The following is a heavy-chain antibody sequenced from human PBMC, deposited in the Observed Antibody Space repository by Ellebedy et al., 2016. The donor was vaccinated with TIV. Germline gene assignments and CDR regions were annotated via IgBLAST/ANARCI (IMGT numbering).Heavy chain of an antibody. Sequence: GESLKISCQASGYSFTNYWIGWVRQMPGKGLEWMGIIYPGDPDTKYSPSFQCQVTMSADKSISTAYLQWSSLKASDTAMYYCARSRSCSSSSCYSSWFDPWGQGTLVTVSS. V-gene: IGHV5-51*01. J-gene: IGHJ5*02. CDR1: GYSFTNYW. CDR2: IYPGDPDT. D-gene: IGHD2-2*02. CDR3: ARSRSCSSSSCYSSWFDP.